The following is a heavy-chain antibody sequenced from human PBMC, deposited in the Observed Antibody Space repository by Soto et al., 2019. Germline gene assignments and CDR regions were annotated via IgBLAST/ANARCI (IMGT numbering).Heavy chain of an antibody. CDR2: IYYSGST. Sequence: SETLSLTCTVSGGSISSSSYYWGWIRQPPGKGLEWIGSIYYSGSTYYNPSLKSRVTISVDTSKNQFSLKLSSVTAADTAVYYCATGNAYYDYIWGSYRAQFDPWGQGTLVTVSS. V-gene: IGHV4-39*01. J-gene: IGHJ5*02. D-gene: IGHD3-16*02. CDR3: ATGNAYYDYIWGSYRAQFDP. CDR1: GGSISSSSYY.